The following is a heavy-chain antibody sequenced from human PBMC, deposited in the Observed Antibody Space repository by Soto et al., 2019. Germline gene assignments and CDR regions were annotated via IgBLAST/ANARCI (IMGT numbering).Heavy chain of an antibody. D-gene: IGHD2-2*01. J-gene: IGHJ5*02. Sequence: GGSLRLSCAASGFDFSVYWMSWVRQAPGKGSEWVANIKFDGSEKQYVDSVKGRFTISRDNARNSVFQQMNSLRAGDTAVYYCVKDGGYCSSATCYSPRNHYFDAWGQGTLVTVSS. CDR2: IKFDGSEK. CDR3: VKDGGYCSSATCYSPRNHYFDA. CDR1: GFDFSVYW. V-gene: IGHV3-7*03.